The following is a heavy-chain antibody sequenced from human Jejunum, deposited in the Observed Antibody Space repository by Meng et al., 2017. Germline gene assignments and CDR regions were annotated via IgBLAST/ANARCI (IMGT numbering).Heavy chain of an antibody. CDR1: GGYISSFYW. D-gene: IGHD4-17*01. CDR3: ARSRVTTGLFDS. Sequence: VQPHESVTSLVKLSDTRPTSGSVAGGYISSFYWWTWVRQSPGKGRWWIGEIYHSGITNYNPSLKRRLFMSVDTSKNQFSLKLTSMTAADTAVYYFARSRVTTGLFDSRGRGTLVTVSS. CDR2: IYHSGIT. J-gene: IGHJ4*02. V-gene: IGHV4-4*02.